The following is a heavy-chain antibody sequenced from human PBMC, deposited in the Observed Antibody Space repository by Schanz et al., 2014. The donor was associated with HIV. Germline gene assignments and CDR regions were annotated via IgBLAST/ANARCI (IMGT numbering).Heavy chain of an antibody. CDR1: GFIFSDHF. J-gene: IGHJ5*01. Sequence: VQLLQSGGGLVQPGGSLRLSCTTSGFIFSDHFMGWVRQAPGKGLEWISYITNSGNRMNYADSVKGRFTTSRDNAKNSLYLQMNTLRADDTAVYYCARDKSNLGMDSWGQGTLVTVSP. CDR2: ITNSGNRM. V-gene: IGHV3-11*01. CDR3: ARDKSNLGMDS.